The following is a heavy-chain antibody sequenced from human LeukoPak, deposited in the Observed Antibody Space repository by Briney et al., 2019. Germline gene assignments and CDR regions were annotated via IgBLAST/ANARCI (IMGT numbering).Heavy chain of an antibody. V-gene: IGHV4-39*01. Sequence: SETLSLTCTVSGGSISSSSYYWGWIRQPPGKGLEWIGSIYYSGSTYYNPSLQSRVTISVDTSKNQFSLKLSSVTAADTAVYYCARQEWLVRRFYYYYGMDVWGQGTTVTVSS. CDR1: GGSISSSSYY. D-gene: IGHD6-19*01. CDR2: IYYSGST. J-gene: IGHJ6*02. CDR3: ARQEWLVRRFYYYYGMDV.